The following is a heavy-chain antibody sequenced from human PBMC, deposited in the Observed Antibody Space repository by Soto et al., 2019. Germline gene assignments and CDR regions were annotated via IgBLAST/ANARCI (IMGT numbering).Heavy chain of an antibody. D-gene: IGHD3-10*01. CDR3: AKDKSNGSGRRRYWLDP. V-gene: IGHV1-69*02. J-gene: IGHJ5*02. Sequence: ELEWMGRIIPILGIANYAQKVQGRVTITADKSTSTAYMELSSLRSDDTAVYYCAKDKSNGSGRRRYWLDPWGQVTLVAVS. CDR2: IIPILGIA.